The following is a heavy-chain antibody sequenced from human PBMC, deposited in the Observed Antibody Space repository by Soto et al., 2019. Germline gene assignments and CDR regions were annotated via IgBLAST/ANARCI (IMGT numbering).Heavy chain of an antibody. D-gene: IGHD5-12*01. Sequence: EVQLLESGGGLVQPGGSLRLSCAASGFTFNSYAMSWVRQAPGKGLEWVSAISGSGGSTYYADSVKGRFTISRDNSKNTLYLQMNSLRAEDTAVYYCAKEIFPVERATIMKFGMDVWGQGPTVTVSS. V-gene: IGHV3-23*01. J-gene: IGHJ6*02. CDR2: ISGSGGST. CDR3: AKEIFPVERATIMKFGMDV. CDR1: GFTFNSYA.